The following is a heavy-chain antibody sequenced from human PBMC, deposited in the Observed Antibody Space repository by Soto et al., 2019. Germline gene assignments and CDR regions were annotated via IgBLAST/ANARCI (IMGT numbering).Heavy chain of an antibody. J-gene: IGHJ4*02. CDR2: TYYRSRWYN. CDR1: GDSVSGNSAA. D-gene: IGHD3-16*01. Sequence: PSQTLSLTCALSGDSVSGNSAAWNWIRQSPSRGLEWLGRTYYRSRWYNDYAVSVKSRITVTPDTSKNQFSLHLNSVTPEDTAVYYRAREYPYYVSRDSYLDYWGQGALVTVSS. V-gene: IGHV6-1*01. CDR3: AREYPYYVSRDSYLDY.